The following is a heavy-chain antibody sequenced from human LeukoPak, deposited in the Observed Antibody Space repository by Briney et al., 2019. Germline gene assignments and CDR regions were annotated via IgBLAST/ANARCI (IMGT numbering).Heavy chain of an antibody. J-gene: IGHJ4*02. D-gene: IGHD3-3*01. Sequence: SETLSLTCTVSGGSISSYYWSWIRQPAGKAPEWIGRIYSSGIINYNPSLKSRVTMSLDNSKNQLSLKLSYVAAADTAVYYCARDTGKSGYPDYWGQGTLVTVSS. CDR3: ARDTGKSGYPDY. CDR1: GGSISSYY. V-gene: IGHV4-4*07. CDR2: IYSSGII.